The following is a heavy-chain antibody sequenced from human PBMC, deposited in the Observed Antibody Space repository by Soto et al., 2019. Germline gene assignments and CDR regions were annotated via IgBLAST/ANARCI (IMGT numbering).Heavy chain of an antibody. CDR3: ARGDLRELLGFDY. CDR2: IYYSGST. J-gene: IGHJ4*02. Sequence: SETLSLTCTVSGGSISSGDYYWSWIRQPPGKGLEWIGYIYYSGSTYYNPSLKSRVTISVDTSKNQFSLKLSSATAADTAVYYCARGDLRELLGFDYWGQGTLVTVSS. CDR1: GGSISSGDYY. V-gene: IGHV4-30-4*01. D-gene: IGHD1-26*01.